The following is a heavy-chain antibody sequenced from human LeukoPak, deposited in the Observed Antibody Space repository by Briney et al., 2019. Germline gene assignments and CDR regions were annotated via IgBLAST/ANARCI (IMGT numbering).Heavy chain of an antibody. CDR1: GGSISSGGYY. CDR3: ARNYDFWSGSMDV. V-gene: IGHV4-61*02. D-gene: IGHD3-3*01. Sequence: PSQTLSLTCTVSGGSISSGGYYWSWIRQPAGKGLEYLGRIYSTGSTNYNPSLRSRVTISVDTSKNHFSLKLSSVTAADTAVYYCARNYDFWSGSMDVWGKGTTVTVSS. CDR2: IYSTGST. J-gene: IGHJ6*03.